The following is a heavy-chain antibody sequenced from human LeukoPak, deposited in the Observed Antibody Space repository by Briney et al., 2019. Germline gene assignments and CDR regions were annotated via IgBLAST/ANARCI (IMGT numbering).Heavy chain of an antibody. CDR2: IYYSGST. J-gene: IGHJ4*02. CDR1: GGSISSGDYY. Sequence: PSQTLSLTCTVSGGSISSGDYYWSWIRQPPGKGLEWIGYIYYSGSTYYNPSLKSRVTISVDTSKNQFSLKLSSVTAADTAVYYCARDNGYNSCFDYWGQGTLVTVSS. CDR3: ARDNGYNSCFDY. D-gene: IGHD5-24*01. V-gene: IGHV4-30-4*08.